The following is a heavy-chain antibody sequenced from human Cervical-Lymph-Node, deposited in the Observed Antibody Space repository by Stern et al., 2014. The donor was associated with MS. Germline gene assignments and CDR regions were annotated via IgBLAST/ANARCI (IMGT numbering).Heavy chain of an antibody. CDR3: ARGSRYHDFWSVSYGHFED. CDR1: GGSFGNHA. D-gene: IGHD3-3*01. CDR2: IIPLFETV. V-gene: IGHV1-69*12. Sequence: QDQLVQSGAEVKSPGSSVKVSCKASGGSFGNHAINWVRQAPGQGLEWMGGIIPLFETVDYAQRFHGRVTIIADGPTSTVSMELSSLKSDDTAVYYCARGSRYHDFWSVSYGHFEDWGQGTLITVSS. J-gene: IGHJ4*02.